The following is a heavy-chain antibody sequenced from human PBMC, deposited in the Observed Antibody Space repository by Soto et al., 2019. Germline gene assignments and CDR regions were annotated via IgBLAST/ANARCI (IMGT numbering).Heavy chain of an antibody. Sequence: GGSLRLSCAASGFTFDDYAMHWVRQAPGKGLEWVSGISWNSGSIGYADSVKGRFTISRDNAKNSLYLQMNSLRAEDTALYYCAKDISGGYGSGWYKRWGQGTLVTVSS. D-gene: IGHD6-19*01. V-gene: IGHV3-9*01. CDR1: GFTFDDYA. CDR3: AKDISGGYGSGWYKR. CDR2: ISWNSGSI. J-gene: IGHJ4*02.